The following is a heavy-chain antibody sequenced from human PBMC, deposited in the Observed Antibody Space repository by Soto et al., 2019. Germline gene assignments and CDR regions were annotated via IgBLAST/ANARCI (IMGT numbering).Heavy chain of an antibody. D-gene: IGHD2-15*01. J-gene: IGHJ6*02. CDR1: GDSVSSNSAA. CDR2: TYYRSKWYY. Sequence: SQTLSLTCAISGDSVSSNSAAWNWIRQSQSRGLEWLGRTYYRSKWYYDYPVSVKSRITINPDTSKNQFSLQLNSVTPEDTAVYYCARDLGYCGGDSCYSDGMDVWGQGTMVTVS. V-gene: IGHV6-1*01. CDR3: ARDLGYCGGDSCYSDGMDV.